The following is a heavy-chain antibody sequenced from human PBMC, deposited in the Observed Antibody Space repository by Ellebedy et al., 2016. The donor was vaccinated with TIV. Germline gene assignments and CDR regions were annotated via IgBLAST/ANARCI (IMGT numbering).Heavy chain of an antibody. CDR3: ARDVPADAAALLDY. D-gene: IGHD2-2*01. V-gene: IGHV1-18*04. J-gene: IGHJ4*02. CDR2: ISADNGNT. CDR1: GYPFPNYG. Sequence: AASVKVSCKASGYPFPNYGVSWVRQAPGQGLEGVGWISADNGNTKYGKKYQGRISLTTDTSMGTACMELRSLRSDDTGVYFCARDVPADAAALLDYWGQGTRVTVSS.